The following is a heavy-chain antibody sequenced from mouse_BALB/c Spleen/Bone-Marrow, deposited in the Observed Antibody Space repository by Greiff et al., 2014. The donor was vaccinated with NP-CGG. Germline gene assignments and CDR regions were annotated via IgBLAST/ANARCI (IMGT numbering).Heavy chain of an antibody. CDR2: IDPANGNT. V-gene: IGHV14-3*02. D-gene: IGHD1-1*01. CDR1: GFNIKDTY. CDR3: ARYYYGSSYFDY. Sequence: EVQLQQSGAELVKPGASVKLSCTASGFNIKDTYMHWVKQRPEQGLEWIGRIDPANGNTKYDPKFQGKATITAGTSSNTAYLQLSSLTSEDTAVDYCARYYYGSSYFDYWGQGTTLTVSS. J-gene: IGHJ2*01.